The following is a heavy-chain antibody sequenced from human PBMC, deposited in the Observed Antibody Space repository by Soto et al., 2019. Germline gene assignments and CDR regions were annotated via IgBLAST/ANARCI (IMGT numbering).Heavy chain of an antibody. V-gene: IGHV3-7*01. CDR1: GFTFSSYW. D-gene: IGHD1-26*01. Sequence: EVQLVESGGGLVQPGGSLRLSCAASGFTFSSYWMSWVRQAPGKGLEWVAIIKQDSSEKYYVYSVKGRFTISRDNAKNSLYLEMNILRAEDTAVYYCARGSELDYYFDYWGQGTLVTVSS. CDR2: IKQDSSEK. CDR3: ARGSELDYYFDY. J-gene: IGHJ4*02.